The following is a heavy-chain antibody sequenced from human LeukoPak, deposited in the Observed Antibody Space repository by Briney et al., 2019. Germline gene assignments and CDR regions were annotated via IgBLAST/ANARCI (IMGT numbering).Heavy chain of an antibody. V-gene: IGHV1-69*05. CDR1: GGTFSSYA. CDR2: IIPIFGTA. J-gene: IGHJ3*02. Sequence: SVKVSCKASGGTFSSYAISRVRQAPGQGLEWMGGIIPIFGTANYAQKFQGRVTITTDESTSTAYMELSSLRSEDTAVYYCARDVPGFDAFDIWGQGTMVTVSS. CDR3: ARDVPGFDAFDI.